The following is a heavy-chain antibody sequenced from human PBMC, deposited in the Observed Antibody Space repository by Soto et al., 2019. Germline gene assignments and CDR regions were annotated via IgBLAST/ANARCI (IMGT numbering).Heavy chain of an antibody. J-gene: IGHJ4*02. D-gene: IGHD1-26*01. Sequence: EVQLVDSGGGLVQPGGSLRLSCAASGFIFSNYVMSWVRQAPGKGLEWVSSISDSGGTSYYADSVKGRFTISRDNSKNTLCRQMTGLRAEDTAIDYCAKRPRALLTFGYWGQGTLVAVSS. CDR2: ISDSGGTS. V-gene: IGHV3-23*04. CDR1: GFIFSNYV. CDR3: AKRPRALLTFGY.